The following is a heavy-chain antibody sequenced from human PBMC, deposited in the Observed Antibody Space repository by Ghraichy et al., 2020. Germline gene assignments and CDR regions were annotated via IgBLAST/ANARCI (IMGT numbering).Heavy chain of an antibody. D-gene: IGHD2-8*01. CDR2: IRSSGTVT. V-gene: IGHV3-48*03. Sequence: GESLNISCAASGFNFSNYEMNWVRQAPGKGLEWVAYIRSSGTVTYYAGSVKGRFTVSRDNGKNSLYLQMNRLRAEDTGFYYCARALYYWGQGTLVTVSS. J-gene: IGHJ4*02. CDR1: GFNFSNYE. CDR3: ARALYY.